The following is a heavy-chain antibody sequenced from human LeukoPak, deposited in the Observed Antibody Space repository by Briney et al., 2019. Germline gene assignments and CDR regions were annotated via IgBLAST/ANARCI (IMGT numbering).Heavy chain of an antibody. D-gene: IGHD3-22*01. CDR1: GGTFSSYA. V-gene: IGHV1-69*13. Sequence: AASVKVSCKASGGTFSSYAISWVRQAPGQGLEWMGGIIPIFATANYAQKFQGRVTITADESTSTAYMELSSLRSEDTAVYYCAGRSDYYDSSGRGGAFDIWGQGTMVTVSS. J-gene: IGHJ3*02. CDR2: IIPIFATA. CDR3: AGRSDYYDSSGRGGAFDI.